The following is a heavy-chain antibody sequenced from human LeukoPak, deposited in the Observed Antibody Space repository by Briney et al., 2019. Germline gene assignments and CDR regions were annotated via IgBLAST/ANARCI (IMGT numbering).Heavy chain of an antibody. CDR2: MNPINGNT. CDR3: VRDGEGVAISVNYWFDP. D-gene: IGHD3-10*01. Sequence: ASVKVSCKASGFTFTNYDINWVRQATGQGLEWMGWMNPINGNTGYAQEFQGRVTMTRDTSISTAYMELRSLTSEDTAVYYCVRDGEGVAISVNYWFDPWGQGTLVTVSS. V-gene: IGHV1-8*01. J-gene: IGHJ5*02. CDR1: GFTFTNYD.